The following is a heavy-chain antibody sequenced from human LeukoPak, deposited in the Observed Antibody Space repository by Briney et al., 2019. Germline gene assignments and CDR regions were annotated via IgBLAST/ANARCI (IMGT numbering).Heavy chain of an antibody. D-gene: IGHD5-24*01. CDR3: AKDEGLHLYYYYNYMDI. CDR2: IRYDGSYE. J-gene: IGHJ6*03. V-gene: IGHV3-30*02. Sequence: GGSLRLSCAASGFTFNSYGVHWVRQAPGKGLEWVAFIRYDGSYEYYADSVKGRFTISRDNSKTTLYLQMNSLRSEDTAVYYCAKDEGLHLYYYYNYMDIWGKGTTVTVSS. CDR1: GFTFNSYG.